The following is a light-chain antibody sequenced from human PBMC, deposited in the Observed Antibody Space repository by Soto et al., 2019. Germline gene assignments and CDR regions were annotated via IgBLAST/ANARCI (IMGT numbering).Light chain of an antibody. CDR1: QSVSSY. Sequence: EIVWTQSPATLSLSPGERTTLSCRASQSVSSYFAWYQQSPGQAPRLLIYHASNRATGIPARFSGSGSGTDFTLTISSLEPEDVAVYYCQQHSTWPWTFGQGTKVEIK. CDR2: HAS. CDR3: QQHSTWPWT. J-gene: IGKJ1*01. V-gene: IGKV3-11*01.